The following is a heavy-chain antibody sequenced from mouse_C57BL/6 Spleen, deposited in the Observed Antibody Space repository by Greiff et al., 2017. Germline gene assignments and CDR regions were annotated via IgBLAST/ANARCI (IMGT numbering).Heavy chain of an antibody. V-gene: IGHV1-54*01. Sequence: VQLQQSGAELVRPGTSVKVSCKASGYAFTNYLIEWVKQRPGQGLEWIGVINPGSGGTNYNEKFKGKATLTADKSSSTAYMQLSSLTSEDSAVYFCARYYGNPYYYAMDYWGQGTSVTVSS. CDR2: INPGSGGT. D-gene: IGHD2-1*01. J-gene: IGHJ4*01. CDR3: ARYYGNPYYYAMDY. CDR1: GYAFTNYL.